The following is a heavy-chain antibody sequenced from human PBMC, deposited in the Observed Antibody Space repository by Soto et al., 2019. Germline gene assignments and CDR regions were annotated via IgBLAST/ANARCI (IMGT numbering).Heavy chain of an antibody. CDR3: AGSSDDGRDN. CDR1: GFSLSDYS. D-gene: IGHD1-26*01. Sequence: EVQLVESGGGLVKPGGSLRLSCAASGFSLSDYSMNWIRQAPGKGLEWVASISSSSSFIHYAESMKGRFTISRDNAKNSLYLQINSPSAADTAVYYCAGSSDDGRDNWGKGALVTVSS. J-gene: IGHJ4*02. CDR2: ISSSSSFI. V-gene: IGHV3-21*01.